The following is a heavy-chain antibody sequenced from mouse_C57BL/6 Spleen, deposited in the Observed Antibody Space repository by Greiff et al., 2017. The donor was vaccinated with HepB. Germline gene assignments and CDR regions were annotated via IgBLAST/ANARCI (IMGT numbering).Heavy chain of an antibody. V-gene: IGHV2-9-1*01. Sequence: QVQLKQSGPGLVAPSQSLSITCTVSGFSLTSYAISWVRQPPGKGLEWLGVIWTGGGTNYNSALKSRLSISKDNSKSQVFLKMNSLQTDDTARYYCARNYYGNYYWYFDVWGTGTTVTVSS. J-gene: IGHJ1*03. CDR3: ARNYYGNYYWYFDV. CDR1: GFSLTSYA. CDR2: IWTGGGT. D-gene: IGHD2-1*01.